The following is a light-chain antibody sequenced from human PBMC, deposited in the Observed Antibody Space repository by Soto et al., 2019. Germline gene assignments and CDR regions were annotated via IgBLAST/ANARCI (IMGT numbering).Light chain of an antibody. CDR2: DAS. CDR1: QSVSSY. Sequence: EIVLTQSPATLSLSPGERATLSCRASQSVSSYLAWYQQKPGQAPRLLIYDASNRATGIPARFSGSGSGTDFTLTISSLEPEDFAVYYCQPRSNWPPTFGPGNKVDIK. J-gene: IGKJ3*01. CDR3: QPRSNWPPT. V-gene: IGKV3-11*01.